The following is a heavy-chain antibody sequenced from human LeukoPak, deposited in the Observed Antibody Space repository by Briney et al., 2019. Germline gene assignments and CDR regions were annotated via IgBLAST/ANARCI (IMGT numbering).Heavy chain of an antibody. V-gene: IGHV3-48*03. CDR2: ISSSGSTI. CDR1: GFTFSSYE. J-gene: IGHJ4*02. Sequence: GGSLRLSCAASGFTFSSYEMNWVRQAPGKGLEWVSYISSSGSTIYYADSVKGRFTISRDNAKNSLYLQMDSLRAEDTAVYYCARNLLGWELHYFDYWGQGTLVTVSS. D-gene: IGHD1-26*01. CDR3: ARNLLGWELHYFDY.